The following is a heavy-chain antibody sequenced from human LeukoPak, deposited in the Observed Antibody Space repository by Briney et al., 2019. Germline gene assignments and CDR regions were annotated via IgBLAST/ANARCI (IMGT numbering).Heavy chain of an antibody. CDR3: ARFRTWGDKAFDY. CDR1: GFTFNAFG. D-gene: IGHD2-21*02. J-gene: IGHJ4*02. CDR2: IGTTSGAI. V-gene: IGHV3-48*01. Sequence: GGSLRLSCAASGFTFNAFGMNWVRQAPGKGLEWVSYIGTTSGAIYYADSVKGRFTISRDSAKNLLYLQMNSLRAEDTAVYYCARFRTWGDKAFDYWGQGTLVTVSS.